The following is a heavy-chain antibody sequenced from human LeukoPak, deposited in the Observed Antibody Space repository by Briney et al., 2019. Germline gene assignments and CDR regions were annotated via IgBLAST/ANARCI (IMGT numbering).Heavy chain of an antibody. D-gene: IGHD6-13*01. CDR2: ISNSGGST. J-gene: IGHJ4*02. Sequence: GGSLRLSCAASGFAFSSYAMSWVRQAPGKGLEWVSRISNSGGSTYYTDSVKGRFAISRDNSKNTLYLQMNSLRAEDTAVYYCARDFGIAAAGTFDYWGQGTLVTVSS. CDR3: ARDFGIAAAGTFDY. V-gene: IGHV3-23*01. CDR1: GFAFSSYA.